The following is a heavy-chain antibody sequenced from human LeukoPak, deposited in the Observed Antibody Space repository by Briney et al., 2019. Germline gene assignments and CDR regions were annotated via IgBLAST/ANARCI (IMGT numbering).Heavy chain of an antibody. V-gene: IGHV4-39*07. CDR1: GGSISSSIYY. CDR3: ARLRAGYNTFRFDY. Sequence: SETLSLTCTVSGGSISSSIYYWGWIRQPPGKGLDWIGSIYYSGSTYYNPSLKSRVTISVDTSKNQFSLKLRSVTAADTAVYYCARLRAGYNTFRFDYWGQGTLVTVSS. D-gene: IGHD5-24*01. J-gene: IGHJ4*02. CDR2: IYYSGST.